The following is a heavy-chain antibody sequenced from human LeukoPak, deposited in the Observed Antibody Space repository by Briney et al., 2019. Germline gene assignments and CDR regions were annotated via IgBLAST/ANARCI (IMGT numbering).Heavy chain of an antibody. V-gene: IGHV1-69*13. CDR3: ARGRVYYGSGSYYNVGYYYYMDV. Sequence: SVKVSCKASGYTFTAYYIHWVRQAPGQGLEWMGGIIPIFGTANCAQKFQGRVTITADESTSTAYMELSSLRSEDTAVYYCARGRVYYGSGSYYNVGYYYYMDVWGKGTTVTISS. CDR2: IIPIFGTA. D-gene: IGHD3-10*01. J-gene: IGHJ6*03. CDR1: GYTFTAYY.